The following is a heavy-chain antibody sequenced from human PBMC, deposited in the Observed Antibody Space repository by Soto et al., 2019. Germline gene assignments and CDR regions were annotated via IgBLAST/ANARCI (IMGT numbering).Heavy chain of an antibody. J-gene: IGHJ5*02. Sequence: SETLPLTCTVSGGSISSSSYYWGWIRQPPGKGLEWIGSIYYSGSTYYNPSLKSRVTISVDTSKDQFSLKLSSVTAADTAVYYCARHVLEAAAGNWFDPWGQGTLVTVSS. CDR1: GGSISSSSYY. V-gene: IGHV4-39*01. CDR2: IYYSGST. D-gene: IGHD6-13*01. CDR3: ARHVLEAAAGNWFDP.